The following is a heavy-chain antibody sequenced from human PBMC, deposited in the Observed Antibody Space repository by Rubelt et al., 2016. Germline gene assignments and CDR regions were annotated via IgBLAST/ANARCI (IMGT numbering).Heavy chain of an antibody. CDR1: GVSFDNSA. CDR2: INPNSGGT. J-gene: IGHJ3*02. CDR3: ARESGIGGSYSHDAFDI. D-gene: IGHD1-26*01. V-gene: IGHV1-2*02. Sequence: QVQLVQSGAEVKPPGSSVTLSCKAFGVSFDNSALSWVRQAPGQELEWMGWINPNSGGTNYAQKFQGRVTMTRDTSISTAYMELSRLRSDDTAVYYCARESGIGGSYSHDAFDIWGQGTMVTVSS.